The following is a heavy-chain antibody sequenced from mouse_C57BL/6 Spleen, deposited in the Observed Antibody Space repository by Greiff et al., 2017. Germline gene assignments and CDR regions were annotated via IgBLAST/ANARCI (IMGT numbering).Heavy chain of an antibody. CDR1: GYTFTDYY. Sequence: VQLVESGAELVRPGASVKLSCKASGYTFTDYYINWVKQRPGQGLEWIARIYPGSGKTYYNEKFKGKATLTAEKSSSTAYMQLSSLTSEDSAVYFCAMGYYGSSFDYFDYWGQGTTLTVSS. V-gene: IGHV1-76*01. CDR3: AMGYYGSSFDYFDY. CDR2: IYPGSGKT. D-gene: IGHD1-1*01. J-gene: IGHJ2*01.